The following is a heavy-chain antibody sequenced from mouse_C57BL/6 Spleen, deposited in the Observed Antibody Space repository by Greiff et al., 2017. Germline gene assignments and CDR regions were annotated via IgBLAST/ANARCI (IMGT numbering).Heavy chain of an antibody. D-gene: IGHD1-1*01. J-gene: IGHJ2*01. V-gene: IGHV3-6*01. CDR2: ISYDGSN. CDR3: ARGDFITTEDY. Sequence: EVHLVESGPGLVKPSQSLSLTCSVTGYSITSGYYWNWIRQFPGNKLEWMGYISYDGSNNYNPSLKNRISITRDTSKNQFFLKLNSVTTEDTATYYCARGDFITTEDYWGQGTTLTVSS. CDR1: GYSITSGYY.